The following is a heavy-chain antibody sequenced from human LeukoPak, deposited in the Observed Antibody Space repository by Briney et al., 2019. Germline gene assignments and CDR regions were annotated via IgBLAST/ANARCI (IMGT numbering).Heavy chain of an antibody. V-gene: IGHV4-34*01. J-gene: IGHJ5*02. Sequence: SETLSLTCAVYGGSFSGYYWSWIRPPPGKGLEWIGEINHSGSTNYNPSLKSRVTISVDTSKNQFSLKLSSVTAADTAVYYCARHPLTIFGLIGGFDPWGEGTLVTVSS. CDR3: ARHPLTIFGLIGGFDP. D-gene: IGHD3-9*01. CDR1: GGSFSGYY. CDR2: INHSGST.